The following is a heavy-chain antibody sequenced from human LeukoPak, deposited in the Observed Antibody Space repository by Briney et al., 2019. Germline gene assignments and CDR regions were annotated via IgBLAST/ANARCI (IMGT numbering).Heavy chain of an antibody. CDR3: AAGPYYYDSSGYYRSSPYYYYMDV. D-gene: IGHD3-22*01. Sequence: ASVKVSCKAFGYTFTSNYMHWVRQAPGQGPEWMGVISPSGGSTTYAQKFQGRVTLTRDMSTSTAYMELSSLRSEDTAVYYCAAGPYYYDSSGYYRSSPYYYYMDVWGKGTTVTVSS. CDR2: ISPSGGST. J-gene: IGHJ6*03. V-gene: IGHV1-46*01. CDR1: GYTFTSNY.